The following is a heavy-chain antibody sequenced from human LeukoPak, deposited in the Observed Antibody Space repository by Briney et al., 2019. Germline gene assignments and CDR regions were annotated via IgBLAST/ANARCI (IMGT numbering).Heavy chain of an antibody. D-gene: IGHD3-16*02. Sequence: GESLKISCKGSGYSFTSYWIGWVRQMPGKGLEWMGMIYPGDSDTRYSPSFQGQVTISADKSISTAYLQWSSLKASDTAMYYCARGLYVWGSYRYPFDYWGQGTLVTVSS. J-gene: IGHJ4*02. CDR1: GYSFTSYW. CDR3: ARGLYVWGSYRYPFDY. V-gene: IGHV5-51*01. CDR2: IYPGDSDT.